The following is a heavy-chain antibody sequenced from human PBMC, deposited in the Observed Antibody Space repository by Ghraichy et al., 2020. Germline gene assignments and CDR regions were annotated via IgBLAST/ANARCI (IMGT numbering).Heavy chain of an antibody. V-gene: IGHV1-8*01. CDR3: ARGMGAKLAFDP. CDR1: GYTFTSYD. CDR2: MNPNSGNT. D-gene: IGHD1-26*01. Sequence: ASVKVSCKASGYTFTSYDINWVRQATGQGLEWMGWMNPNSGNTGYAQKFQGRVTMTRNTSISTAYMELSSLRSEDTAVYYCARGMGAKLAFDPWGQGTLVTVSS. J-gene: IGHJ5*02.